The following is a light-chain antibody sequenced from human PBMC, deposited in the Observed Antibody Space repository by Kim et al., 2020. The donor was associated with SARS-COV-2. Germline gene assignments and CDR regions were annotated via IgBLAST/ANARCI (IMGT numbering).Light chain of an antibody. CDR1: QSVTRY. CDR3: QQRSNWPLT. V-gene: IGKV3-11*01. J-gene: IGKJ4*01. Sequence: SPGERARLSCSASQSVTRYLVWYLQRPGQAPRLLMYDASNRATGIPARFSGSGSGTDFTLTISSLEPEDFGVYYCQQRSNWPLTFGGGTKVDIK. CDR2: DAS.